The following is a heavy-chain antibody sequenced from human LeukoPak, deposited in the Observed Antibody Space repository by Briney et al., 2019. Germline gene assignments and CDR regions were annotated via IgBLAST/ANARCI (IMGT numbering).Heavy chain of an antibody. D-gene: IGHD3-10*02. Sequence: GGSLRLSCAASGFTFSIYTMNWVRQAPGKGLEWVSSISSGSSYIYYAESVKGRFTISRDNAKNSLYLQMNSLRAEDTAVYYCAELGITMIGGVWGKGTTVTISS. CDR3: AELGITMIGGV. J-gene: IGHJ6*04. V-gene: IGHV3-21*01. CDR2: ISSGSSYI. CDR1: GFTFSIYT.